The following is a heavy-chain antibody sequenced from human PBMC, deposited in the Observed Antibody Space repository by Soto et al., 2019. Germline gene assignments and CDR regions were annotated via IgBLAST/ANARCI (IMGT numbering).Heavy chain of an antibody. CDR2: VIPNLGVT. Sequence: SVKVSCKASGGTLSSYTFSWVRQAPGQGLEWMGRVIPNLGVTNYAQKFQGRFTMIGDTSTSTAYMELNRLRYDDTAVYYCARDRGASVFVAAPGNWFDPWGQGTLVTVSS. V-gene: IGHV1-69*04. CDR1: GGTLSSYT. J-gene: IGHJ5*02. CDR3: ARDRGASVFVAAPGNWFDP. D-gene: IGHD3-3*01.